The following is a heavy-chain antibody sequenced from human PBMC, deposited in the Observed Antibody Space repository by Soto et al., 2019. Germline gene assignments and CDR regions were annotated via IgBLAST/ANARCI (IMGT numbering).Heavy chain of an antibody. D-gene: IGHD1-26*01. V-gene: IGHV3-23*01. Sequence: EVQLLESGGGLVQPGGCLRLSCAASGFTFSSYAMSWVRQAPGKGLEWVSAISGSGGSTYYADSVKGRFTISRDNSKNTLYLQMNSLRAEDTAVYYCAKDQRQWGGTDYWGQGTLVTVSS. J-gene: IGHJ4*02. CDR1: GFTFSSYA. CDR2: ISGSGGST. CDR3: AKDQRQWGGTDY.